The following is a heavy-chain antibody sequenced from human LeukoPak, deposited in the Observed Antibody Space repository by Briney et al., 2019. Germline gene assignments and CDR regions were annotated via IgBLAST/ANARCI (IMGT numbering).Heavy chain of an antibody. D-gene: IGHD3-10*01. J-gene: IGHJ5*01. CDR2: INHSVST. Sequence: PSETLSLTCAVYGGSFSGYYWSWIRQPPGKGLEWIGEINHSVSTNYNPSLKSRVNISVDTSKNQFSLKPRFGTAADTAVYYCARTPPPGATAYGVVDSWGQGTLVTVSS. CDR1: GGSFSGYY. V-gene: IGHV4-34*01. CDR3: ARTPPPGATAYGVVDS.